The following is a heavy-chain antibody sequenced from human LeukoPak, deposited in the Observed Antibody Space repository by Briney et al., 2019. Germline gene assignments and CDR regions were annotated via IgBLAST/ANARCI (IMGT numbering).Heavy chain of an antibody. V-gene: IGHV1-69*13. CDR1: RGTFSSYA. J-gene: IGHJ6*04. Sequence: SVKVSCKASRGTFSSYAISWVRQAPGQGLERVGGIIPIFGTAHYAQKFQGRVTITADESTSTAYMELSSLRSEDTAVYYCARWGGGYSGYDGVDYYYGMDVWGKGTTVTVSS. CDR2: IIPIFGTA. CDR3: ARWGGGYSGYDGVDYYYGMDV. D-gene: IGHD5-12*01.